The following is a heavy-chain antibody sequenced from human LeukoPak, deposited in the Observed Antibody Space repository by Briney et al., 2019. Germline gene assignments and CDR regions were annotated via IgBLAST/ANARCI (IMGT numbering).Heavy chain of an antibody. V-gene: IGHV5-51*01. CDR2: IYPGDSDT. Sequence: GESLKISCKGSGYIFTSYWIGWVRQMPGKGLEWMGIIYPGDSDTRYSPSFQGQVTISADKSISTAYLQWSSLKASDTAMYYCARLFPYGEGGADGWFDPWGQGTLVTVSS. CDR1: GYIFTSYW. D-gene: IGHD4-17*01. J-gene: IGHJ5*02. CDR3: ARLFPYGEGGADGWFDP.